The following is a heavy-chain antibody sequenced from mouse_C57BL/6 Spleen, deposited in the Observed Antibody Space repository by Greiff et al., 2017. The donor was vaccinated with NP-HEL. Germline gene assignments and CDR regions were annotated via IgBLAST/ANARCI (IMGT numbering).Heavy chain of an antibody. V-gene: IGHV7-3*01. D-gene: IGHD2-1*01. CDR3: ARVGGNYGSPFDY. J-gene: IGHJ2*01. CDR1: GFTFTDYY. CDR2: IRNKANGYTT. Sequence: EVQRVESGGGLVQPGGSLSLSCAASGFTFTDYYMSWVRQPPGKALEWFGFIRNKANGYTTEYSASVKGRFTISRDNSQSILYLQMNALRAEDSATYYGARVGGNYGSPFDYWGQGTTLTVSS.